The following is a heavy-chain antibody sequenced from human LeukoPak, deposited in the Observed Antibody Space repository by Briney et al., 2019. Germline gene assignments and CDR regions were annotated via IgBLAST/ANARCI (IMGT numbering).Heavy chain of an antibody. Sequence: SVKLSCKASGGTFSSYAISLVRQAPGQGLEWRGGIVPIVGTANYAQTFQGRVRITADESTSTAYMELSSLGSEDTDVYYCAREYCSSTSCTGKFDPWGQGTLVTVSS. CDR2: IVPIVGTA. J-gene: IGHJ5*02. CDR3: AREYCSSTSCTGKFDP. CDR1: GGTFSSYA. D-gene: IGHD2-2*01. V-gene: IGHV1-69*13.